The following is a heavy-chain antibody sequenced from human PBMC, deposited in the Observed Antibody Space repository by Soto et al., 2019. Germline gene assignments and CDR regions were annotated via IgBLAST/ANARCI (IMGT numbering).Heavy chain of an antibody. CDR2: ISQNGGSRGGT. J-gene: IGHJ3*01. V-gene: IGHV3-23*01. Sequence: GGSLRLSCTASGFTFSNSAMTWVRQAPGQGLEWVASISQNGGSRGGTYYADSVKGRVTVSRDNSKDILYLQLDSLRGADTAVYYCAKTKAVVIAALDVWGQGTKVTVSS. D-gene: IGHD2-21*01. CDR1: GFTFSNSA. CDR3: AKTKAVVIAALDV.